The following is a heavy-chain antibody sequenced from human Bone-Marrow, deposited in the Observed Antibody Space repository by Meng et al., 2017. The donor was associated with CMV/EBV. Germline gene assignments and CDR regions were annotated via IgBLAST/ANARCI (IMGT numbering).Heavy chain of an antibody. CDR1: GFTFSDYY. CDR2: ISSSGSTI. V-gene: IGHV3-11*04. D-gene: IGHD3-10*01. CDR3: ARDSSVTMVRGGETQYYHAMDD. J-gene: IGHJ6*02. Sequence: GESLKISCAASGFTFSDYYMSWIRQAPGKGLEWVSYISSSGSTIYYADSVKGRFTISRDNAKNTLYLQMNSLRAEDTAVYYCARDSSVTMVRGGETQYYHAMDDWGQGTTVTVSS.